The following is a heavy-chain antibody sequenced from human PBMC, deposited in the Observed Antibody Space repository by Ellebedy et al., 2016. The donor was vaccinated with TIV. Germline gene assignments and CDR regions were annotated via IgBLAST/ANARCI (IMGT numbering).Heavy chain of an antibody. J-gene: IGHJ6*03. CDR2: IYYSGST. D-gene: IGHD3-10*02. Sequence: ESLKISCAASGFTFSSYSMNWVRQAPGKGLEWIGHIYYSGSTNYNPSLKSRVTISVDTSENQFSLRLTSVTAADTAVYYCARGGTYVGYMDVWGKGTTVTVSS. CDR1: GFTFSSYS. CDR3: ARGGTYVGYMDV. V-gene: IGHV4-59*01.